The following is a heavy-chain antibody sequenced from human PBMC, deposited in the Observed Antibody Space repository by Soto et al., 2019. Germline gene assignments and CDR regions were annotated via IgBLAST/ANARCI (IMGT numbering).Heavy chain of an antibody. J-gene: IGHJ4*02. CDR2: IFYSGNT. CDR1: GGSISSGGYY. CDR3: ARATYYYDSSGYSDRVLDY. D-gene: IGHD3-22*01. V-gene: IGHV4-31*03. Sequence: QVQLQESGPGLVKPSQTLSLTCTVSGGSISSGGYYWSWIRQHPGKGLEWIGYIFYSGNTYYTPSHKSRVTISVDTSKNQFSLKLSAVTAADTAVYYCARATYYYDSSGYSDRVLDYWGQGTLVTVSS.